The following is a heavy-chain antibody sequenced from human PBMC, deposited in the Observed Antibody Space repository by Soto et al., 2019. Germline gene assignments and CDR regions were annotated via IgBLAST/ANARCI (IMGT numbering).Heavy chain of an antibody. CDR1: GFPVSSNY. J-gene: IGHJ4*02. Sequence: EVQLVEWGGGLVQPGGSLRLSCAASGFPVSSNYMTWVRQAPGEGLECVSNIYGGGTTSYAESVKGRFTISRDKSKNTLFLHMNSLRDDDTAVYYCRRGAAWTYRRGQGTLV. CDR3: RRGAAWTYR. CDR2: IYGGGTT. V-gene: IGHV3-66*01. D-gene: IGHD3-16*01.